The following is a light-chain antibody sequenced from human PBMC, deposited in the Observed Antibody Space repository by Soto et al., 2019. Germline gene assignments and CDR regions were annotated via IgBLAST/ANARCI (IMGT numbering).Light chain of an antibody. V-gene: IGLV4-69*01. J-gene: IGLJ7*01. CDR3: QTWGTGSAIVV. CDR1: SGHSNYA. Sequence: QPVLTQSPSASASLGASVKLTCTLSSGHSNYAIAWHQQQPEKGPRYLMKVNSGGSHIKWDGIPDRFSGSSSGAERYLFISSHQSEDEADYYCQTWGTGSAIVVFAGGTQLTVL. CDR2: VNSGGSH.